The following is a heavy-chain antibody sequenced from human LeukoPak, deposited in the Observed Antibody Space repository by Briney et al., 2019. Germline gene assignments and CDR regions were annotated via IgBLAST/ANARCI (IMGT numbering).Heavy chain of an antibody. CDR3: AKNLYCGGGSCYPSALGMDV. V-gene: IGHV3-23*01. Sequence: GGSLRLSCAASGFTFSSYAMSWVRQAPGKGLEWVASISGSGNRTYYADSVKGRFTISRDNSKNTLFLQMNSLRAEDTAVYYCAKNLYCGGGSCYPSALGMDVWGQGTTVTVSS. CDR1: GFTFSSYA. J-gene: IGHJ6*02. CDR2: ISGSGNRT. D-gene: IGHD2-15*01.